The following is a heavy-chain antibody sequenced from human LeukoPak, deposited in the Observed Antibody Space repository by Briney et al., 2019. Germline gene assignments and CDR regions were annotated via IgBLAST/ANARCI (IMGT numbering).Heavy chain of an antibody. Sequence: PSETLSLTCTVSGGSISSSSYYWGWIRQPPGKGLEWIGYIYYSGSTNYNPSLKSRVTISVDTSKNQFSLKLSSVTAADTAVYYCARGGYGSGSYATLHYWGQGTLVTVSS. CDR1: GGSISSSSYY. CDR2: IYYSGST. D-gene: IGHD3-10*01. CDR3: ARGGYGSGSYATLHY. J-gene: IGHJ4*02. V-gene: IGHV4-61*05.